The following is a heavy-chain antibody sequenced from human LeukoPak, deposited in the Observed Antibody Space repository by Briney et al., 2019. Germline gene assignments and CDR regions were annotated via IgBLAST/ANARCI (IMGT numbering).Heavy chain of an antibody. Sequence: GASVKVSCQASGYTFTGYYMHWVRQAPGQGLEWMGGIIPIFGTANYAQKFQGRVTITADESTSTAYMELSSLRSEDTAVYYCARPSTMTPDAFDIWGQGTMVTVSS. V-gene: IGHV1-69*13. J-gene: IGHJ3*02. D-gene: IGHD3-22*01. CDR2: IIPIFGTA. CDR3: ARPSTMTPDAFDI. CDR1: GYTFTGYY.